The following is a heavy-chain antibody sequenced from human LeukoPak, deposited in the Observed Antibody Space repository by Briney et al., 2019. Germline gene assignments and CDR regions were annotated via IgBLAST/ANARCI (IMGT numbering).Heavy chain of an antibody. J-gene: IGHJ4*02. D-gene: IGHD2-8*02. CDR3: ARVYSPLLVYFDY. Sequence: SETLSLTCAVYGGSFSGYYWSWIRQPPGKGLEWIGEINHSGSTNYNPSLKSRVTISVDTSKNQFSLKLSSVTAADTAVYYCARVYSPLLVYFDYWGQGTLVTVSS. CDR1: GGSFSGYY. CDR2: INHSGST. V-gene: IGHV4-34*01.